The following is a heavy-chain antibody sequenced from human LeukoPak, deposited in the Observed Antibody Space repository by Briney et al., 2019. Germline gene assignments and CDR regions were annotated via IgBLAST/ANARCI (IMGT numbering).Heavy chain of an antibody. CDR3: ARGYCSSTSCYDYFDY. J-gene: IGHJ4*02. CDR2: INPNSGGT. CDR1: GYTFTSYG. Sequence: ASVKVSCKASGYTFTSYGISWVRQAPGQGLEWMGWINPNSGGTNYAQKFQGRVTMTRDTSISTAYMELSRPRSDDTAVYYCARGYCSSTSCYDYFDYWGQGTLVTVSS. D-gene: IGHD2-2*01. V-gene: IGHV1-2*02.